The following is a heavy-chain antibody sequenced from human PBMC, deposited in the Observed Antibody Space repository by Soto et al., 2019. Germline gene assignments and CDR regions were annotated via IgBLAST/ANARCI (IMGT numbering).Heavy chain of an antibody. J-gene: IGHJ4*02. D-gene: IGHD5-12*01. Sequence: QVQLQQWGAGLLKPSETLSLNCAVTGGSLSGYYWSWIRQPPGKGREWIGEVKDGGHTNYSPSLTGRGTISSDPTNNQLSLRLNSLTAADTGVYYCARGQEGVVATHWDQGSLVTVSS. V-gene: IGHV4-34*01. CDR1: GGSLSGYY. CDR3: ARGQEGVVATH. CDR2: VKDGGHT.